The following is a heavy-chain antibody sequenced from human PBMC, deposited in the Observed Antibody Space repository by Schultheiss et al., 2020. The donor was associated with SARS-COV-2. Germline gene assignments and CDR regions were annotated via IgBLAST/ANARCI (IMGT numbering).Heavy chain of an antibody. CDR2: ISYDGSNK. V-gene: IGHV3-30*03. Sequence: GESLKISCAASGFTFSSYGMHWVRQAPGKGLEWVAVISYDGSNKYYADSVKGRFTISRDNSKNTLYLQMNSLRAEDTAVYYCARDQRSDYGDYVDGVGGGVDIWGQGTMVTVSS. J-gene: IGHJ3*02. CDR3: ARDQRSDYGDYVDGVGGGVDI. CDR1: GFTFSSYG. D-gene: IGHD4-17*01.